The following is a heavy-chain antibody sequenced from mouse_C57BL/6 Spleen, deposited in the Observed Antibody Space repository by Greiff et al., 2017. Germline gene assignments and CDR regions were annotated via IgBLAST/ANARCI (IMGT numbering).Heavy chain of an antibody. D-gene: IGHD4-1*01. CDR2: ISSGGDYI. J-gene: IGHJ2*01. CDR3: TSDELGLGY. V-gene: IGHV5-9-1*02. CDR1: GFTFSSYA. Sequence: EVKVVESGEGLVKPGGSLKLSCAASGFTFSSYAMSWVRQTPEKRLEWVAYISSGGDYIYYTDTVKGRFTISRDNARNTLYLQMRSLKSEDTAMYYCTSDELGLGYWGQGTTVTVSS.